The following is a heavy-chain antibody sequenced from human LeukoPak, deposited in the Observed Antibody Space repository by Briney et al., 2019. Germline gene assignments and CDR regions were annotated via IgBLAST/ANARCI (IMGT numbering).Heavy chain of an antibody. CDR1: GFTFDGYG. Sequence: GGSLRLSCAASGFTFDGYGMSWVRQAPGKGLEWVSGINWNGGSTGYADSVKGRFTISRDNAKNSLYLQMNSLRAEDTALYYCARDWAVYYYDSSGYCGYWGQGTLVTVSS. J-gene: IGHJ4*02. V-gene: IGHV3-20*04. D-gene: IGHD3-22*01. CDR3: ARDWAVYYYDSSGYCGY. CDR2: INWNGGST.